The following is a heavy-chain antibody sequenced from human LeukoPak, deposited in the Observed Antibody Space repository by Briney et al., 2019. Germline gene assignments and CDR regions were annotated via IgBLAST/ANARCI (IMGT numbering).Heavy chain of an antibody. CDR1: GYTFTGYY. CDR3: ARGEATQPYYDILTGYHFDS. CDR2: INPNSGGT. Sequence: ASVKVSCKASGYTFTGYYMHRVRQAPGQGLGWMGWINPNSGGTNYAQKFQGRVTMTRDTSISTAYMGLSRLRSDDTAVYYCARGEATQPYYDILTGYHFDSWGQGTLVTVSS. D-gene: IGHD3-9*01. J-gene: IGHJ4*02. V-gene: IGHV1-2*02.